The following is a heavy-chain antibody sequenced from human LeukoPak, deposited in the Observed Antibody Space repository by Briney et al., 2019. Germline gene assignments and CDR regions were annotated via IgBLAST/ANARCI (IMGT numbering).Heavy chain of an antibody. Sequence: ASVKVSCKASGYTFTSYDINWVRQATGQGLEWMGWMNPNSGNTGYAQKFQGRVTMTRNTSISTAYMELSSLRSEDTAVYYCARRTHTAGDFDYWGQGTLVTVSS. V-gene: IGHV1-8*01. CDR2: MNPNSGNT. D-gene: IGHD5-18*01. CDR3: ARRTHTAGDFDY. J-gene: IGHJ4*02. CDR1: GYTFTSYD.